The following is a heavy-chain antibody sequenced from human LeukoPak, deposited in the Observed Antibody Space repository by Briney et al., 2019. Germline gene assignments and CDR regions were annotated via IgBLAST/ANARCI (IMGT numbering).Heavy chain of an antibody. J-gene: IGHJ4*02. V-gene: IGHV3-23*01. CDR2: ISGDGDGT. Sequence: GGSLRLSCAASGLTFSSYAMCWVRQAPGKGLEWVSAISGDGDGTYYADSVKGRFTISRDNSKNTLYLQMNSLGAEDTALYYCAQRHYCCSTICYDFHHWGQGPLVTVSS. CDR3: AQRHYCCSTICYDFHH. CDR1: GLTFSSYA. D-gene: IGHD2-2*01.